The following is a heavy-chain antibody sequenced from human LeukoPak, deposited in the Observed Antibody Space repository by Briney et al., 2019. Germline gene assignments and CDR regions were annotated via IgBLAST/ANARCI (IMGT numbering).Heavy chain of an antibody. D-gene: IGHD2-2*01. CDR2: IIPIFGIA. Sequence: SVKVSCKASGGTFSSYAISWVRQAPGQGLEWMGRIIPIFGIANYAQEFQGRVTITADKSTSTAYMELSSLRSEDTAVYYCAKGYCSSTSCYADGMDVWGQGTTVTVSS. V-gene: IGHV1-69*04. CDR1: GGTFSSYA. CDR3: AKGYCSSTSCYADGMDV. J-gene: IGHJ6*02.